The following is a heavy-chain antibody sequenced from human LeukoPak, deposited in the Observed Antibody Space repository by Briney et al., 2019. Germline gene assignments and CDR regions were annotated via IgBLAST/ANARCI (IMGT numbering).Heavy chain of an antibody. D-gene: IGHD2-2*01. CDR3: ARFSSGCSTSSCYLTY. CDR1: GGSLSSHY. V-gene: IGHV4-59*11. J-gene: IGHJ4*02. CDR2: IHDTGST. Sequence: SETLSLTCSVSGGSLSSHYWSWIRQPPGKGLELIGHIHDTGSTFYNPSLGGRVTISLDTSNNQFSSKLTSMTAADTAVYYCARFSSGCSTSSCYLTYWGQGTLVTVS.